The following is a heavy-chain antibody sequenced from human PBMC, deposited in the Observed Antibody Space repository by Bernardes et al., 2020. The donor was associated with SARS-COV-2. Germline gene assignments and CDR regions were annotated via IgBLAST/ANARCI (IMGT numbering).Heavy chain of an antibody. J-gene: IGHJ3*01. CDR1: GYTFTRYY. V-gene: IGHV1-46*01. CDR2: INPSGGST. Sequence: ASMKVSCKASGYTFTRYYINWVRQAPGQGLEWMGIINPSGGSTKNAQKFQDRVTMTSDTSTSTVYMELSSLRSEDTAVYYCARAGGGAASIDVWGQGTLVTVSA. CDR3: ARAGGGAASIDV. D-gene: IGHD2-2*01.